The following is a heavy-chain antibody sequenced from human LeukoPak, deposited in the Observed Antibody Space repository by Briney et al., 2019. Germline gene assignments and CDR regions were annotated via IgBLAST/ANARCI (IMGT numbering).Heavy chain of an antibody. J-gene: IGHJ4*02. CDR1: GFPFSSYA. D-gene: IGHD5-12*01. Sequence: GGSLRLSCAASGFPFSSYAMSWVRQAPGKGLEWVSAISGSGGSTYYADSVKGRFTISRDNSKNTPYLQMNSLRAEDTAVSYCAKSGQKDSSYDYVTANYFDYWGQGTLVTVSS. CDR2: ISGSGGST. CDR3: AKSGQKDSSYDYVTANYFDY. V-gene: IGHV3-23*01.